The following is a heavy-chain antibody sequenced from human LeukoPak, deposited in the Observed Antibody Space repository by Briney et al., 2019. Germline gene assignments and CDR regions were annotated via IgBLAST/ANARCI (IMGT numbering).Heavy chain of an antibody. D-gene: IGHD2-15*01. V-gene: IGHV1-2*02. CDR2: IVPKSGGT. J-gene: IGHJ4*02. Sequence: ASVKVSCKASGYTFTGYYMHWVRQAPGQGLEWMGWIVPKSGGTKYAQKYQGRVTMTRDTSISTAYMELSSLRSDDTAVYYCARTASLAAFFDYWDQGTLVTVSS. CDR1: GYTFTGYY. CDR3: ARTASLAAFFDY.